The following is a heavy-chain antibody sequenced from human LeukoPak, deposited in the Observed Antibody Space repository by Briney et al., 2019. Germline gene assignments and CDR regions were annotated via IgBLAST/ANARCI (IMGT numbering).Heavy chain of an antibody. CDR1: GYTFTSYA. J-gene: IGHJ5*02. Sequence: ASVKVSCKASGYTFTSYAMNWVRQAPGQGLEWMGWISAYNGNTNYAQKLQGRVTMTTDTSTSTAYMELRSLRSDDTAVYYCARDRGASKVTNWFDPWGQGTLVTVSS. D-gene: IGHD4-17*01. V-gene: IGHV1-18*01. CDR3: ARDRGASKVTNWFDP. CDR2: ISAYNGNT.